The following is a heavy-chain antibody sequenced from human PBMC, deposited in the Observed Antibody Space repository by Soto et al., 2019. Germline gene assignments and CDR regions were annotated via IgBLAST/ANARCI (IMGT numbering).Heavy chain of an antibody. Sequence: QVPLVQSGAEVKKPGASVKVSCKASGYTFTSYAMHWVRQAPGQRLEWMGWINAGNGNTKYSQKFQGRVTITRDTSASTAYMELSSLRSEDTAVYYCARDPMTTVTTMDYWGQGTLVTVSS. V-gene: IGHV1-3*01. J-gene: IGHJ4*02. CDR1: GYTFTSYA. D-gene: IGHD4-17*01. CDR3: ARDPMTTVTTMDY. CDR2: INAGNGNT.